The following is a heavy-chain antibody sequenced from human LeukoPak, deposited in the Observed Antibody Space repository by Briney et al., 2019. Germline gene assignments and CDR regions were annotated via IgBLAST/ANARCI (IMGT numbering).Heavy chain of an antibody. Sequence: ASVKVSCKASGYTFTGYYIHWVRQAPGQGLEWMGWINPNSGGTNYARKFQGRVTMTRDTSISTAYMELSRLKSDDTAVYYCARDYGDTIFGVVKWFDPWGQGTLVTVSS. V-gene: IGHV1-2*02. CDR3: ARDYGDTIFGVVKWFDP. D-gene: IGHD3-3*01. CDR1: GYTFTGYY. J-gene: IGHJ5*02. CDR2: INPNSGGT.